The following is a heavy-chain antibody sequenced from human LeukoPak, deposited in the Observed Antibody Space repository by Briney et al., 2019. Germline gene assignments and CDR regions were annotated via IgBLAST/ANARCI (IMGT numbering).Heavy chain of an antibody. CDR3: ARLYLGSWGDAFDI. V-gene: IGHV5-10-1*01. J-gene: IGHJ3*02. CDR2: IDPSDSYT. Sequence: GESLKISCKASGYSFTNFWISRVRQMPGKGLEWMGAIDPSDSYTNYSPSFQGHVTISVDKSITTAYLQWSSLKASDIAVYYCARLYLGSWGDAFDIWGQGTMVTVSS. CDR1: GYSFTNFW. D-gene: IGHD3-16*01.